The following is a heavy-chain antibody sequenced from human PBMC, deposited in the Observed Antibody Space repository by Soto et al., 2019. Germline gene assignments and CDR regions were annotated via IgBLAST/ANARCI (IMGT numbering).Heavy chain of an antibody. CDR2: IYYSGST. D-gene: IGHD3-3*01. V-gene: IGHV4-39*01. J-gene: IGHJ5*02. CDR3: ARRGVYKIFGVVKRWFDP. Sequence: QLQLQESGPGLVKPSETLSLTCTVSGGSISSSSYYWGWIRQPPGKGLEWIGSIYYSGSTYYNPSLKSRVTISVDTSKNQFSLKLSSVTAADTAVYYCARRGVYKIFGVVKRWFDPWGQGTLVTVSS. CDR1: GGSISSSSYY.